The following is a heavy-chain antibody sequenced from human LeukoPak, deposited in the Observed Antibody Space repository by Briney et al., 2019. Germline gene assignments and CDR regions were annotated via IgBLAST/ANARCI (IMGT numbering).Heavy chain of an antibody. CDR3: ARGQRTTVTTPFDY. J-gene: IGHJ4*02. D-gene: IGHD4-17*01. CDR1: GGSVSSGHYY. V-gene: IGHV4-61*02. CDR2: ISTSGST. Sequence: PSETLSLTCTVSGGSVSSGHYYWTWIRQPAGKGLEWIGRISTSGSTNYNPSLNSRVTISVDTSKNQFSLRLSSVTAADTAVYYCARGQRTTVTTPFDYWGQGTLVTVSS.